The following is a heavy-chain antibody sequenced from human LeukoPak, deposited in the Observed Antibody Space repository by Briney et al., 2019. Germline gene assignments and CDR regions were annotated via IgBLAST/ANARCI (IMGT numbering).Heavy chain of an antibody. V-gene: IGHV3-30*04. J-gene: IGHJ6*03. CDR2: ISYDGSNK. CDR3: ARDITVVTPGYYYYYYMDV. CDR1: GFTFSSYA. D-gene: IGHD4-23*01. Sequence: PGGSLRLSCAASGFTFSSYAMHWVRQAPGKGLEWVAVISYDGSNKYYADSVKGRFTISRDNSKNTLYLQMNSLRAEDTAVYYCARDITVVTPGYYYYYYMDVWAKGPRSPSP.